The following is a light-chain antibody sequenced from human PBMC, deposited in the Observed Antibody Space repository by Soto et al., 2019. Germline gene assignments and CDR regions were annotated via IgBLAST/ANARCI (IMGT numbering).Light chain of an antibody. CDR2: DVS. J-gene: IGLJ2*01. V-gene: IGLV2-14*01. Sequence: QSALTQPASVSGSLGQSITISCTGTSSDVGGYNYVSWYQQHPGKAPKLMIYDVSNRPSGFSNRFSGSKSGNTASLTISGLQAEDEADYYCSSYTSSSTVIFGGGTKVTVL. CDR3: SSYTSSSTVI. CDR1: SSDVGGYNY.